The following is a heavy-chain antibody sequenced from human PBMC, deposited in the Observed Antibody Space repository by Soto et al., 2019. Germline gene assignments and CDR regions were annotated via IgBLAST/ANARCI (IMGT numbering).Heavy chain of an antibody. CDR3: ARDQSRRYCISTSCPLGMDV. Sequence: QVQLQESGPGLVKPSQTLSLTCTVSGGSISSGGYYWSWIRQHPGKGLEWIGYIYYSGSTYYNPSLKSRVTMAVDTSKNQFALKLSSVTAADTAVYYCARDQSRRYCISTSCPLGMDVWGQGTTVTVSS. CDR1: GGSISSGGYY. CDR2: IYYSGST. J-gene: IGHJ6*02. D-gene: IGHD2-2*01. V-gene: IGHV4-31*03.